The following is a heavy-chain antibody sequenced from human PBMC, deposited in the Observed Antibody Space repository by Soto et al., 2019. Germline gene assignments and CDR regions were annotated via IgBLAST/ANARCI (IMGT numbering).Heavy chain of an antibody. D-gene: IGHD3-9*01. CDR1: GGTFSSYA. Sequence: SVKVSCKASGGTFSSYAISWVRQAPGQGLEWMGGIIPIFGTANYAQKFLGRVTITADDSTSTAFLELSSLRSEDTAVYFCARAGEPYYDILTGYWGIFDYWGQGTLVTVSS. CDR2: IIPIFGTA. J-gene: IGHJ4*02. CDR3: ARAGEPYYDILTGYWGIFDY. V-gene: IGHV1-69*13.